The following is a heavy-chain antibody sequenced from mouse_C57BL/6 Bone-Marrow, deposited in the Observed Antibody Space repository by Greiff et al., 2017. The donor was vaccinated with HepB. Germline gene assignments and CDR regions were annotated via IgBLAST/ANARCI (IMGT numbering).Heavy chain of an antibody. Sequence: QVQLQQSGPGLVAPSQSLSITCTVSGFSLTSYGVNWVRQPPGKGLEWLVVIWSDGSTTYNSALKYRLSISKDNSKSQVFLKMNSLQTDDTAMYYCARQGGYEGDFDYWGQGTTLTVSS. J-gene: IGHJ2*01. CDR2: IWSDGST. CDR3: ARQGGYEGDFDY. D-gene: IGHD2-14*01. CDR1: GFSLTSYG. V-gene: IGHV2-6-1*01.